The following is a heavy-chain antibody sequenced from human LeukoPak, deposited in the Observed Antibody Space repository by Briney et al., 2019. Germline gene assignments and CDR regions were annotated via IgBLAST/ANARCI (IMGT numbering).Heavy chain of an antibody. CDR1: GFTFSSYG. CDR2: IWSDGSNK. D-gene: IGHD4-11*01. CDR3: AKDAQRGFDYSNSLEY. J-gene: IGHJ4*02. V-gene: IGHV3-33*06. Sequence: GGSLRLSCAASGFTFSSYGMHWVRQAPGTGLEWVAVIWSDGSNKYYADSVKGRFTISRDDSKNTLYLQMNSLRDEDTAVYYCAKDAQRGFDYSNSLEYWGQGTLVTVSS.